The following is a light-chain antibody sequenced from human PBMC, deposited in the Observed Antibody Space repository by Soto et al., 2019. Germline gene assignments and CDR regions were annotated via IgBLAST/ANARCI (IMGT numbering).Light chain of an antibody. CDR1: QSISSSS. Sequence: ENVLTQSPGTLSLSPGERATLSCRASQSISSSSLAWYQQEPGRAPRLLIYHTSSRATGIPDRFSGSGSGTDFTLTISRLEPEDFAVYYCQQYDSSPRTFGQGTKV. CDR3: QQYDSSPRT. V-gene: IGKV3-20*01. J-gene: IGKJ1*01. CDR2: HTS.